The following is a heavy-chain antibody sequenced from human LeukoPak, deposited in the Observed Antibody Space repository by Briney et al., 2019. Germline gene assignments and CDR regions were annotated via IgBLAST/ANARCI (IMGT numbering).Heavy chain of an antibody. D-gene: IGHD3-10*01. V-gene: IGHV4-4*07. CDR3: ARDGGLYYYGSGSSKSNNWFDP. Sequence: PSETLSLTCTVSGGSISSYYWSWLRQPAGKGLEWIGRIYTSGSTNYHPSLKSRVTMSVDTYKNQFSLRLSSVTAADTAVYYCARDGGLYYYGSGSSKSNNWFDPWGQGTLVTVSS. CDR1: GGSISSYY. CDR2: IYTSGST. J-gene: IGHJ5*02.